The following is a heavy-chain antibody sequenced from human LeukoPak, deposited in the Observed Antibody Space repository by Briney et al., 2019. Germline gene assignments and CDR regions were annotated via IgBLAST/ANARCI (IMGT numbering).Heavy chain of an antibody. CDR1: GFTFSSYS. V-gene: IGHV3-48*02. CDR2: ISSSSSTI. J-gene: IGHJ3*02. D-gene: IGHD6-6*01. CDR3: ARESSLTDAFDI. Sequence: GGSLRLSCAASGFTFSSYSLNWVRQAPGKGLEWVSYISSSSSTIYYADSVKGRFTNSRDNAKNSLYLQMNSLRDEDTAVYYCARESSLTDAFDIWGQGTMVTVSS.